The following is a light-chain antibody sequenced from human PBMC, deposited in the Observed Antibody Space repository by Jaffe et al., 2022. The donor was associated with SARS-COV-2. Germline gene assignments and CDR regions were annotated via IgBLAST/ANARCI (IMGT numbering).Light chain of an antibody. J-gene: IGKJ4*01. V-gene: IGKV3-20*01. Sequence: EIVLTQSPGTLSLSPGERATLSCRASQTVSDRSVAWYQQKPGQPPRLLIYGAFTRATGIPDRFSGSGSGTDFTLTISRLEPEDVAVYFCQQYGISPLTFGGGTKAEIK. CDR3: QQYGISPLT. CDR1: QTVSDRS. CDR2: GAF.